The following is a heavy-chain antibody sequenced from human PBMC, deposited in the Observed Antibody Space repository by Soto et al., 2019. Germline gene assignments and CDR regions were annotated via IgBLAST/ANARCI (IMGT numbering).Heavy chain of an antibody. Sequence: GESLKISCQVSGYTFTIYWIGWVRQMPGKGLEWMGIIYPSDSDTRYSPSFQGQVTISAGQSINTAYLHWDSLKASDTAIYYCARPANTVADHFDLWGQGTPVTVSS. CDR3: ARPANTVADHFDL. D-gene: IGHD4-17*01. CDR1: GYTFTIYW. J-gene: IGHJ4*02. CDR2: IYPSDSDT. V-gene: IGHV5-51*01.